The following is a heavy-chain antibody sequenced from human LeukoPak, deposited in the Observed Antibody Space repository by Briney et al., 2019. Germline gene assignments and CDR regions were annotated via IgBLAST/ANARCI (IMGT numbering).Heavy chain of an antibody. J-gene: IGHJ5*02. CDR1: GYTFTGDY. Sequence: ASVKVSCKASGYTFTGDYMHWVRQAPGQGLEWMGWINPNSGGTNYAQKFQGRVTMTRDTSISTAYMELSRLRSDDTAVYYCARNYDFWSGYDPNWFDPWGQGTLVTVSS. CDR2: INPNSGGT. CDR3: ARNYDFWSGYDPNWFDP. D-gene: IGHD3-3*01. V-gene: IGHV1-2*02.